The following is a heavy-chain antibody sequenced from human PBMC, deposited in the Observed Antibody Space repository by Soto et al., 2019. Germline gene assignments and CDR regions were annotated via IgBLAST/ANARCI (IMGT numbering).Heavy chain of an antibody. J-gene: IGHJ6*02. CDR3: ARDRVGGSYPNYYYYGMDV. CDR1: GGSVSSSSYY. Sequence: PSETLSLTCTVSGGSVSSSSYYWSWIRQPPGKGLEWIGYIYYSGSTNYNPSLKSRVTISVDTSKNQFSLKLSSVTAADTAVYYCARDRVGGSYPNYYYYGMDVWGQGTTVTVSS. D-gene: IGHD1-26*01. V-gene: IGHV4-61*01. CDR2: IYYSGST.